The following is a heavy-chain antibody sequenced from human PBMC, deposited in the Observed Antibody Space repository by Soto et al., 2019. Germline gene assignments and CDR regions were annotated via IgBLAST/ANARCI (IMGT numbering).Heavy chain of an antibody. D-gene: IGHD6-13*01. Sequence: GGSLRLSCTASGFSFTTYAMSWVRQAPGKGLEWVSAIGGSGETTYYADSVKGRFTISRDNSKNTLYLQMNSLRADDAAIYYCAKDWAATGGYFDYWGQGTLVTVSS. V-gene: IGHV3-23*01. CDR1: GFSFTTYA. CDR2: IGGSGETT. CDR3: AKDWAATGGYFDY. J-gene: IGHJ4*02.